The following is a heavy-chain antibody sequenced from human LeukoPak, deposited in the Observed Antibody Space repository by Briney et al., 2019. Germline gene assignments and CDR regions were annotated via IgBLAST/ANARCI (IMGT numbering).Heavy chain of an antibody. CDR1: GFTFSAYA. J-gene: IGHJ4*02. CDR2: ISPTGSTT. CDR3: ARGPNSNWSGLDF. Sequence: GGSLRLSCAASGFTFSAYAIHWARQLPGKGLVWVSRISPTGSTTSYADSVKGRFTVFRDNAKNTLYLQVNNLRAEDTAVYYCARGPNSNWSGLDFWGQGTLLTVSS. D-gene: IGHD6-6*01. V-gene: IGHV3-74*01.